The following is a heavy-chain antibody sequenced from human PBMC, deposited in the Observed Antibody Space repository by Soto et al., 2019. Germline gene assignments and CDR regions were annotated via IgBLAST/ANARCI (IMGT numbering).Heavy chain of an antibody. CDR3: AKEKGSITIFERGAFER. Sequence: PVGSLRLSCAASGYTFSSYGMHWVRQAPGKGLEWVAVISYDGSNKYYADSVKGRFTISRDNSKNTLYLQMNSLRAEDTAVYYCAKEKGSITIFERGAFERWGKGNTVTV. CDR1: GYTFSSYG. J-gene: IGHJ6*03. D-gene: IGHD3-3*01. CDR2: ISYDGSNK. V-gene: IGHV3-30*18.